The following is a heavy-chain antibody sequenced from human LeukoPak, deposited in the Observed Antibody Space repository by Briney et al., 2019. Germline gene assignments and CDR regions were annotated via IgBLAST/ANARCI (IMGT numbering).Heavy chain of an antibody. CDR1: GFTFSRFW. Sequence: GGSLRLSCAASGFTFSRFWMHWVRHPPGKGLVWVSRIDTDGTTTTYADSVKGRFTISRDNAKNSLYLQMNSLRAEDTAVYYCARDLAYWGQGTLVTVSS. V-gene: IGHV3-74*01. D-gene: IGHD3-3*02. CDR3: ARDLAY. CDR2: IDTDGTTT. J-gene: IGHJ4*02.